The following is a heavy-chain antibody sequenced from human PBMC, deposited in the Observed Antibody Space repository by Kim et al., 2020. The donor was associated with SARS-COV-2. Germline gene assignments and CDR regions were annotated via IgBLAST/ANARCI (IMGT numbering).Heavy chain of an antibody. CDR1: GYTFTSYY. V-gene: IGHV1-46*01. J-gene: IGHJ4*02. CDR2: INPSGGAT. Sequence: ASVKVSCKASGYTFTSYYMHWVRQAPGQRLEWMGVINPSGGATTYAQKFQGRVSMTSDTSTSTLYMELRILRSEDTAVYYCARDASLVPFDYWGQGTLVSVSS. CDR3: ARDASLVPFDY. D-gene: IGHD3-10*01.